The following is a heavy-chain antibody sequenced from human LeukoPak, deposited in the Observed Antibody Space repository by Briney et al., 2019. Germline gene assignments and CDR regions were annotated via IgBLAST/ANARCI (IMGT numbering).Heavy chain of an antibody. CDR1: GGSISSSSYY. J-gene: IGHJ5*02. V-gene: IGHV4-39*01. Sequence: SETLSLTCTVSGGSISSSSYYWGWIRQPPGKGLEWIGSIYYSGSTYYNPSLKSRVTISVDTSKNQFSLKLSSVTAADTAVYYCARLKISQLQVYGLFDPWGQGTLVTVSS. CDR3: ARLKISQLQVYGLFDP. CDR2: IYYSGST. D-gene: IGHD2-2*01.